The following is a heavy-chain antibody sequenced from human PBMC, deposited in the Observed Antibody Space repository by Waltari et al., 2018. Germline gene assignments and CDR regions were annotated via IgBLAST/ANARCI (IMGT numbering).Heavy chain of an antibody. D-gene: IGHD6-25*01. CDR2: IYPGDSDT. J-gene: IGHJ4*02. CDR3: ARSTGSGYPALDW. Sequence: EGQLVQSGAEVKKPGESLKISCKGSAYKLSSYWIGWVRQMPGKGLEWMGIIYPGDSDTRYSPSFQGQVTISVDKSISTAYLQWSSLKTSDTAMYYCARSTGSGYPALDWWGQGTLVTVSS. CDR1: AYKLSSYW. V-gene: IGHV5-51*03.